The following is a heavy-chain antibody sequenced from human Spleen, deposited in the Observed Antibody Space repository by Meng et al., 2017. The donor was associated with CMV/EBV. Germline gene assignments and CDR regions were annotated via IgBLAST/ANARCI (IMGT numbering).Heavy chain of an antibody. CDR2: VGASNNI. CDR3: ARDQSYAFDM. V-gene: IGHV3-48*03. Sequence: GESLKISCAASGFTFRIYEMNWVRQAPGKGLEWVSYVGASNNIYYADSVKGRFTISRDNAKNSVYLQMNSLRAEDTAVYYCARDQSYAFDMWGQGTMVTVSS. CDR1: GFTFRIYE. J-gene: IGHJ3*02.